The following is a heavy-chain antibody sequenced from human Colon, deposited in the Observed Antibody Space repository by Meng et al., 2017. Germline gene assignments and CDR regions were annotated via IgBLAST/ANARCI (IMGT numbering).Heavy chain of an antibody. CDR2: VYYTGSA. Sequence: QLQGPGPRLWRPSETRSLTCTLPGVSVSSPSDYWSWIRQTPGKGLEWIGYVYYTGSANYNPSLKSRVTISVDTSKNHFSLNPTSVTAADTAVYYCARGRGSYSSIDFWGQGTLVTVSS. D-gene: IGHD1-26*01. CDR3: ARGRGSYSSIDF. V-gene: IGHV4-61*03. J-gene: IGHJ4*02. CDR1: GVSVSSPSDY.